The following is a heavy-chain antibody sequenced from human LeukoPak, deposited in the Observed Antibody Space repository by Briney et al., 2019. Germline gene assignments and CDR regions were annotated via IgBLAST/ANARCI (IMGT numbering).Heavy chain of an antibody. V-gene: IGHV1-2*06. Sequence: ASVKVSCKASGYTFTGYYMHWVRQAPGQGLEWMGRINPKSGGTNYAQRFQGRVTMTWDTSISTAYVELSRLRSDDTAMYYCARDDILTGSHPPFDYWGQGTLVTVSS. D-gene: IGHD3-9*01. CDR1: GYTFTGYY. CDR2: INPKSGGT. J-gene: IGHJ4*02. CDR3: ARDDILTGSHPPFDY.